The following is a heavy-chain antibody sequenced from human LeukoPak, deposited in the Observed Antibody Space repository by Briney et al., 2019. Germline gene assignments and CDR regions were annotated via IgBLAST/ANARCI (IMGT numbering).Heavy chain of an antibody. CDR3: ARATHGTKGYHFYMDV. CDR1: GFTFSSYY. J-gene: IGHJ6*03. CDR2: ISTSSSYI. Sequence: PGGSLRLSCAASGFTFSSYYMNWVRQAPGKGLEWVSSISTSSSYIYYADSVKGRFTISRDNAKNSLSLQMNSLRAKDMAVYYCARATHGTKGYHFYMDVWGKGTTVTVSS. V-gene: IGHV3-21*01. D-gene: IGHD1-26*01.